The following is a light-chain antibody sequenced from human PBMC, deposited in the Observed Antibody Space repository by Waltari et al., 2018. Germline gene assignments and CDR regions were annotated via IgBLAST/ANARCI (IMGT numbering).Light chain of an antibody. J-gene: IGLJ3*02. V-gene: IGLV1-44*01. CDR3: AAWDDGLNGWV. CDR1: GSNIGSNT. CDR2: TNS. Sequence: QSVLTQPPSASGSPGQRVTISCSGSGSNIGSNTVHWYQQIPGMAPKLLIYTNSPRPSGVPDRFSGSKSGTSGFLAISGLQSEDEADYYCAAWDDGLNGWVFGGRTKVTVL.